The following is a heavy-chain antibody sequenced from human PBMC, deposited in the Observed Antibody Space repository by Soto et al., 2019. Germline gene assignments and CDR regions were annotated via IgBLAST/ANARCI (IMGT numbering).Heavy chain of an antibody. CDR3: AGIGIAVAGIPLDY. V-gene: IGHV3-21*01. CDR1: GFTFSSYS. Sequence: EVQLVESGGGLVQPGGSLRLSCAASGFTFSSYSMNWVRQAPGKGLEWVSSISSSSSYIYYADSVKGRFTISRDNAKNSLYLQMNSLRAEDTAVYYCAGIGIAVAGIPLDYWGQGTLVTVSS. D-gene: IGHD6-19*01. CDR2: ISSSSSYI. J-gene: IGHJ4*02.